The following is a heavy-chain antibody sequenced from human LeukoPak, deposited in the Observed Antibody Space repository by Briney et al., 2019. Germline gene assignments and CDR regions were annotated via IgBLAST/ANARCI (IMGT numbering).Heavy chain of an antibody. J-gene: IGHJ4*02. D-gene: IGHD4-17*01. CDR3: ARSGTVTNFDY. Sequence: SETLSLTCTVSGGAISSYYWSRIRQPPGKGLEWIAYIHYSGNTNYSPSLKSRVTISVDTSKNQFSLRLTSVTAADTAVYYCARSGTVTNFDYWGQGTLVSVSS. V-gene: IGHV4-59*01. CDR1: GGAISSYY. CDR2: IHYSGNT.